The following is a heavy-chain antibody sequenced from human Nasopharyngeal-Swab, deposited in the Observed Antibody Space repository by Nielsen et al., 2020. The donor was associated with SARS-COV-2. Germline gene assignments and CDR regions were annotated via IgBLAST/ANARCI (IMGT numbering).Heavy chain of an antibody. CDR1: GFTFSSYW. J-gene: IGHJ6*02. V-gene: IGHV3-23*01. Sequence: GESLKISCAASGFTFSSYWMSWVRQAPGEGLEWVSAISGSGDSTYYTDSVRGRFTISRDNSKNTLTLQMNSLRVEDTAIYYCAKDRDSGDDSEEYYHYYGMDVWGQGTTVTVSS. CDR3: AKDRDSGDDSEEYYHYYGMDV. CDR2: ISGSGDST. D-gene: IGHD5-12*01.